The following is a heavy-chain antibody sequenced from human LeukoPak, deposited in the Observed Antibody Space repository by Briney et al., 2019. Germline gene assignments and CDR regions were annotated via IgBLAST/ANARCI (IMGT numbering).Heavy chain of an antibody. CDR3: ARADGNSGSYYRVLDY. J-gene: IGHJ4*02. V-gene: IGHV1-2*02. D-gene: IGHD1-26*01. CDR2: INPNSGGT. Sequence: ASVKVSCKASGYTFTGYYMHWVRQAPGQGLEWMGWINPNSGGTNYAQKFQGRVTMTRDTSISTAYMELSRLRSDDTAVYYCARADGNSGSYYRVLDYWGQGTLVTVSS. CDR1: GYTFTGYY.